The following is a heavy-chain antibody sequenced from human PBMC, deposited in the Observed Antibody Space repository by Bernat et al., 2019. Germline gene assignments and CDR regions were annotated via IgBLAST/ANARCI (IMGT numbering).Heavy chain of an antibody. CDR1: GYSISSGYY. CDR3: AREGNYVWGSYRSPRGYNWFDP. J-gene: IGHJ5*02. CDR2: IYHSGST. D-gene: IGHD3-16*02. Sequence: QVQLQESGPGLVKPSETLSLTCAVSGYSISSGYYWGWIRQPPGKGLEWIGSIYHSGSTYYNPSLKSRVTISVDTSKNQFALKLSSVTAADTAVYYCAREGNYVWGSYRSPRGYNWFDPWGQGTLVTVSS. V-gene: IGHV4-38-2*02.